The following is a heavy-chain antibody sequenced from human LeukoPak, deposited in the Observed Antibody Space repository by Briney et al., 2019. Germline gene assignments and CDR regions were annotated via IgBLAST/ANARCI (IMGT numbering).Heavy chain of an antibody. CDR2: VSGGGGST. CDR1: GFTFSSYA. V-gene: IGHV3-23*01. CDR3: AKAASKYYFDY. Sequence: GGSLRLSCAASGFTFSSYAMTWVRQAPGKGLEWVSAVSGGGGSTYYADSVRGRFTISRDNSKSTLYLQMNSLGAEDAAIYYCAKAASKYYFDYWGQGALVTVSS. J-gene: IGHJ4*02.